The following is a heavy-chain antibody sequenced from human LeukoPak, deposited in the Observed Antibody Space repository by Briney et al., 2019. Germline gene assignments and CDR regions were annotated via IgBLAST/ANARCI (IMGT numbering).Heavy chain of an antibody. CDR1: GFTPSYYA. V-gene: IGHV3-64D*09. CDR3: VKGMKEDYYYYGMDV. CDR2: ISSNGGTT. J-gene: IGHJ6*02. Sequence: SGGSLRLSCSASGFTPSYYAMHWVRQAPGKGLEYVSAISSNGGTTYYADSVKGRFTISRDKSKNTLYLQMSSLRADDMAVYYCVKGMKEDYYYYGMDVWGQGTTVTVSS.